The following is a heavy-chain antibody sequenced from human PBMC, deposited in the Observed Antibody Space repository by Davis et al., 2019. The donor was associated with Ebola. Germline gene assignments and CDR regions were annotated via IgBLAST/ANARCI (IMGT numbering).Heavy chain of an antibody. D-gene: IGHD2-15*01. CDR1: GFTLSDHY. CDR2: SRNKANSYTT. CDR3: AAIGYCRGSSCYIDDF. Sequence: GESLKISCAASGFTLSDHYMDWVRQAPGKGLEWLGRSRNKANSYTTYYAASVKGRFTISRDESKETLYLQMNSLKTEDTAIYYCAAIGYCRGSSCYIDDFWGRGTLVTVSS. J-gene: IGHJ4*02. V-gene: IGHV3-72*01.